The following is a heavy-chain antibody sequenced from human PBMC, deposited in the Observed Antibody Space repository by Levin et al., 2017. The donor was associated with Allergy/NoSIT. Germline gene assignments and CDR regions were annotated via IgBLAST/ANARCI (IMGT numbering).Heavy chain of an antibody. CDR3: ARDRPRADSDAHGDY. V-gene: IGHV3-48*01. Sequence: GGSLRLSCAASGFTFSSYSMNWVRQAPGKGLEWVSYLSSSSSTIYYADSVKGRFTISRDNAKNSLYLQMNSLRAEDTAVYECARDRPRADSDAHGDYWGQGTLVTVSS. D-gene: IGHD5-18*01. CDR1: GFTFSSYS. CDR2: LSSSSSTI. J-gene: IGHJ4*02.